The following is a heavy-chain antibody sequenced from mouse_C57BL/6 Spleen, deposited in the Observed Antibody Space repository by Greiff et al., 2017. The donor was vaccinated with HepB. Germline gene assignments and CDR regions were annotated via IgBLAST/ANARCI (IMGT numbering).Heavy chain of an antibody. CDR1: GYAFSSSW. CDR3: ARSYDGLDY. Sequence: QVQLQQSGPELVKPGASVKISCKASGYAFSSSWMNWVKQRPGKGLEWIGRIYPGDGDTNYNGKFKGKATLTADKSSSTAYMQLSSLTSEDTAVYFCARSYDGLDYWGQGTTLTVSS. D-gene: IGHD2-3*01. J-gene: IGHJ2*01. CDR2: IYPGDGDT. V-gene: IGHV1-82*01.